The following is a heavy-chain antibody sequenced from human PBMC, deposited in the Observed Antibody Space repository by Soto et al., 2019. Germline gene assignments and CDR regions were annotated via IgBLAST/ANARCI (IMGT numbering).Heavy chain of an antibody. V-gene: IGHV1-69*02. CDR3: ARAQYSSGWYYFDY. Sequence: QVQLVQSGAEVKKPGSSVKVSCKASGGTFSSYTFSWVRQAPGQGLEWMGRIIPILGIANYAQKFQDRVTXXAXKXXSTAYMELSGLRSEDTAVYYCARAQYSSGWYYFDYWGQGTLVTVSS. J-gene: IGHJ4*02. D-gene: IGHD6-19*01. CDR2: IIPILGIA. CDR1: GGTFSSYT.